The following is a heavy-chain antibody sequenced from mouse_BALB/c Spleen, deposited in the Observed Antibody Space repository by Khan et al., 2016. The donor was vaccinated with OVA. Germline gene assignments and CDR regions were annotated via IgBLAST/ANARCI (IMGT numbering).Heavy chain of an antibody. D-gene: IGHD2-1*01. Sequence: VQLQQSGPELVKPGASVRISCKASGYTFTSYYIHWVKQRPGQGLEWIGWIYPGNVNTKYNEKFKGKATLTADKSSSPAYMQLSSLTAEDAAVDFCAREGYYGNYRAWFAYWGQGTLVTVSA. CDR2: IYPGNVNT. J-gene: IGHJ3*01. CDR1: GYTFTSYY. CDR3: AREGYYGNYRAWFAY. V-gene: IGHV1S56*01.